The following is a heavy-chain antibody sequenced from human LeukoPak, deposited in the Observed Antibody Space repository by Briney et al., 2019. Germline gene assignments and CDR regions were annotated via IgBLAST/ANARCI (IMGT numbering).Heavy chain of an antibody. V-gene: IGHV3-30-3*01. D-gene: IGHD3-22*01. CDR3: ARDSYYYDSSGYYDY. Sequence: TGGSLRLSCAASGFTFSSYAMPWVRQAPGKGLEWVAVISYDGSNKYYADSVKGRFTISRDNSKNTLYLQMNSLRAEDTAVYYCARDSYYYDSSGYYDYWGQGTLVTVSS. CDR1: GFTFSSYA. CDR2: ISYDGSNK. J-gene: IGHJ4*02.